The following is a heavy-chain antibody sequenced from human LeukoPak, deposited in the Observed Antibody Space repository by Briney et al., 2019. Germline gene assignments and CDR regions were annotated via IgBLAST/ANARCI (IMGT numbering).Heavy chain of an antibody. Sequence: GGSLRLSCAASGFTFSSYSMSWVRQAPGKGLEWLSPMNGSGGSTHYADSVKGRFTISRDNSKNTLYLQMNSLRAEDRAVYSCAKGTWFGDPNWFDPGGQGTLVTVSS. CDR1: GFTFSSYS. CDR3: AKGTWFGDPNWFDP. J-gene: IGHJ5*02. CDR2: MNGSGGST. V-gene: IGHV3-23*01. D-gene: IGHD3-10*01.